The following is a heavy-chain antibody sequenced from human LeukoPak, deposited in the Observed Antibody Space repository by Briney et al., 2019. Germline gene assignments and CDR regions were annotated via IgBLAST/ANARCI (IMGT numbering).Heavy chain of an antibody. J-gene: IGHJ5*02. D-gene: IGHD6-19*01. CDR1: GGTFSSYA. Sequence: SVKVSCKASGGTFSSYAISWVRQAPGQGLEWMGGIIPVFGTANYAQKFQGRVTITADKSTSTAYMELSSLRSEDTAVYYCAGESSGWYLDWFDPWGQGTLVTVSS. V-gene: IGHV1-69*06. CDR2: IIPVFGTA. CDR3: AGESSGWYLDWFDP.